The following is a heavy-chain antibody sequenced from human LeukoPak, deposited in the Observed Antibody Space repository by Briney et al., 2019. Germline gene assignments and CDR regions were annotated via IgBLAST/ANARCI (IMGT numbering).Heavy chain of an antibody. V-gene: IGHV3-33*01. D-gene: IGHD3-10*01. Sequence: GGSLTLSRAASGFTFSSYGMHWVRQAPGKGLEWVADIWYDGSNKYYADSVKGRFSIFRDNSKNTLYLQMNRLRAEDTAVYYCALGLRGFDAFDIWGQGTMVTVFS. J-gene: IGHJ3*02. CDR1: GFTFSSYG. CDR2: IWYDGSNK. CDR3: ALGLRGFDAFDI.